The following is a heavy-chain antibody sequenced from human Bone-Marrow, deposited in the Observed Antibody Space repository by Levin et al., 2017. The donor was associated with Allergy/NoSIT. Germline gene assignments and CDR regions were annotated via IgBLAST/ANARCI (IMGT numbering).Heavy chain of an antibody. Sequence: QTLSLPCTFSGFSLSTSGVGVGWIRQPPGKALEWLALIYWDDDKRYSPSLKSRLTITKDTSKNQVVLTMTNMDPVDTATYYCAHSRITMVRGVIRYYYGMDVWGQGTTVTVSS. CDR1: GFSLSTSGVG. D-gene: IGHD3-10*01. CDR3: AHSRITMVRGVIRYYYGMDV. J-gene: IGHJ6*02. V-gene: IGHV2-5*02. CDR2: IYWDDDK.